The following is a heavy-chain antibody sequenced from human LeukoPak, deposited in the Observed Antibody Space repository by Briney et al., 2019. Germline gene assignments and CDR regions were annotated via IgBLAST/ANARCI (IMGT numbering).Heavy chain of an antibody. D-gene: IGHD6-19*01. CDR2: ISSSSSYI. CDR1: GFTFSSYS. Sequence: PGGSLRLSCAASGFTFSSYSMNWVRQAPGKGLEWVSSISSSSSYIYYADSVEGRFTISRDNAKNSLYLQMNSLRAEDTAVYYCARDTSIAVAGYWGQGTLVTVSS. CDR3: ARDTSIAVAGY. J-gene: IGHJ4*02. V-gene: IGHV3-21*01.